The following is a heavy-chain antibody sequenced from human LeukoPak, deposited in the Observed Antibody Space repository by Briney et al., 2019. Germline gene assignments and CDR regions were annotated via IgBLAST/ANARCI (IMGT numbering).Heavy chain of an antibody. D-gene: IGHD3-22*01. CDR1: GFTFDDYA. CDR2: ISWNSGSI. J-gene: IGHJ3*02. CDR3: AKGITMIVVLDAFDI. V-gene: IGHV3-9*01. Sequence: GGSLRLSCAASGFTFDDYAMHWVRHAPGKGLEWVSGISWNSGSIRYADSVKGRFTISRDNAKNSLYLQMNSLRAEDTALYYCAKGITMIVVLDAFDIWGGGTMVTVSS.